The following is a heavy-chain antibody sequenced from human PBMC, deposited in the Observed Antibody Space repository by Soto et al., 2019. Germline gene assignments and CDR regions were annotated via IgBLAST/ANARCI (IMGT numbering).Heavy chain of an antibody. CDR2: IWYDGSNK. V-gene: IGHV3-33*01. CDR1: GFTFSSFG. D-gene: IGHD4-17*01. J-gene: IGHJ4*02. CDR3: ARAGDYGGHSVEQY. Sequence: GGSLRLSCAASGFTFSSFGMHWVRQAPGKGLEWVAVIWYDGSNKYYEDSLKGRFIISRDNSKNTLYLQMHSLRVADTAVYYCARAGDYGGHSVEQYWGQGT.